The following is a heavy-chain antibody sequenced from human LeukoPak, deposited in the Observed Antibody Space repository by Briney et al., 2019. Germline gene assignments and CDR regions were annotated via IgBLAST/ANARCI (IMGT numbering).Heavy chain of an antibody. CDR2: IRYDGSNK. J-gene: IGHJ3*02. Sequence: GGSLRLSCAASGFTFSSYGMHWVRQAPGKGLEWVAFIRYDGSNKYYADSVKGRFTISRDNSKNTLYLQMNSLRAEDTAVYYCAKRGWSGSYGNPFDAFDIWGQGTMVTVSS. V-gene: IGHV3-30*02. D-gene: IGHD1-26*01. CDR1: GFTFSSYG. CDR3: AKRGWSGSYGNPFDAFDI.